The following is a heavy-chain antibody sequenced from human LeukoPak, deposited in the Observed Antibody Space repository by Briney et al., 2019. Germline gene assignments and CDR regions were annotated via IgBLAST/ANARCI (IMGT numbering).Heavy chain of an antibody. V-gene: IGHV4-59*01. CDR3: ARDWAGYSSGWYGNWFDP. D-gene: IGHD6-19*01. J-gene: IGHJ5*02. CDR2: IHYTGST. Sequence: SETLSLTCTVSGASISNYYCSWIRQPPGKGLEWIGYIHYTGSTNYNPSLKSRVTISVDTSKNQFSLELRSVTAADTAVYYCARDWAGYSSGWYGNWFDPWGQGTLVTVSS. CDR1: GASISNYY.